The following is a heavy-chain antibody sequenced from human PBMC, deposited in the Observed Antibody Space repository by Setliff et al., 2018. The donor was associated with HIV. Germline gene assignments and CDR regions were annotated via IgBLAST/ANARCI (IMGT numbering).Heavy chain of an antibody. CDR3: ARDIWAYGLMGS. CDR2: IYYSGST. CDR1: GGSIRSTSHY. Sequence: PSETLSLTCTVSGGSIRSTSHYWGWIRQPPGKGLEWIGSIYYSGSTHYNPSLKSRVTVSKDTTKNQLSLRLSSVTAADTAVYYCARDIWAYGLMGSWGQGTLVTVSS. J-gene: IGHJ5*02. V-gene: IGHV4-39*02. D-gene: IGHD4-17*01.